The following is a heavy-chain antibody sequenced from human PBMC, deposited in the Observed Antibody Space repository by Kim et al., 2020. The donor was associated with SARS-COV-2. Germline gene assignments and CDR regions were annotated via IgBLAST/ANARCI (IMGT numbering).Heavy chain of an antibody. D-gene: IGHD3-10*01. CDR3: AKDFEQLLWFGEFPGTFDY. V-gene: IGHV3-23*01. J-gene: IGHJ4*02. Sequence: GGSLRLSCAASGFPFSSYAMSWVRQAPGKGLEWVSAISGSGGSTYSADSVKGRFTISRDNSKNTLYLQMNSLRAEDTAVYYCAKDFEQLLWFGEFPGTFDYWGQGSLVTVSS. CDR1: GFPFSSYA. CDR2: ISGSGGST.